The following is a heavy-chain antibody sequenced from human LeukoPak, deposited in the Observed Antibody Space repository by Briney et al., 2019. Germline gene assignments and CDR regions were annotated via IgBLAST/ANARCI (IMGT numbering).Heavy chain of an antibody. CDR3: AREPVIAAAGNYYYGMDV. CDR2: INPSGGST. CDR1: GYTFTSYY. D-gene: IGHD6-13*01. J-gene: IGHJ6*04. V-gene: IGHV1-46*01. Sequence: ASVKVSCKASGYTFTSYYMHWVRQAPGQGLEWMGIINPSGGSTSYAQKFQGRVTMTRDTSTSTVYMELSSLRSEDTAVYYCAREPVIAAAGNYYYGMDVWGKGTTVTVSS.